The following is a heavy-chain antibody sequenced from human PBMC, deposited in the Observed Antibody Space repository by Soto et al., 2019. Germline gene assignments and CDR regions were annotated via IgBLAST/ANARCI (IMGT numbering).Heavy chain of an antibody. CDR1: GYTFTGYY. V-gene: IGHV1-2*04. D-gene: IGHD3-3*01. J-gene: IGHJ6*02. CDR3: ARAADYDFWSGPPGPEIKYYYYGMDA. CDR2: INPNSGGT. Sequence: GASVKVSCKASGYTFTGYYMHWVRQAPGQGLEWMGWINPNSGGTNYAQKFQGWVTMTRDTSISTAYMELSRLRSDDTAVYYCARAADYDFWSGPPGPEIKYYYYGMDAWGQGTTVTVSS.